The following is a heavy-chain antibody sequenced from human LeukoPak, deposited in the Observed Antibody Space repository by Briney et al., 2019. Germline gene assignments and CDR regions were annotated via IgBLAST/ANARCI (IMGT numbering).Heavy chain of an antibody. CDR3: ARVFVRASFDP. CDR2: INHSGST. J-gene: IGHJ5*02. Sequence: SETLSLTCAVYGGSFSGYYWSWIRQPPGKGLEWIGEINHSGSTNYNPSLKSRVTISVDTSKNQFSLKLSSVTAADTAVYYCARVFVRASFDPWGQGTLVTVSS. V-gene: IGHV4-34*01. D-gene: IGHD3-10*02. CDR1: GGSFSGYY.